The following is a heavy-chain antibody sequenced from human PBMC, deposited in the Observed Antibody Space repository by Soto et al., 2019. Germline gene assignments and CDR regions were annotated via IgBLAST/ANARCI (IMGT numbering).Heavy chain of an antibody. V-gene: IGHV6-1*01. D-gene: IGHD6-19*01. CDR2: TYYRSKWYN. Sequence: PSQTLSLTCAISGDSVSSNSAAWKWIRQSPSRGLEWLGRTYYRSKWYNDYAVSVKSRITINPDTSKNQFSLQLNYVPPEDTAVYYCARYGIIAVAGYYFDYWGQATLVTVSA. CDR1: GDSVSSNSAA. J-gene: IGHJ4*02. CDR3: ARYGIIAVAGYYFDY.